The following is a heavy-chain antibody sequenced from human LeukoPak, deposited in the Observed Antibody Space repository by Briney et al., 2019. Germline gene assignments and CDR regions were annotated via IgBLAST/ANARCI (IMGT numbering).Heavy chain of an antibody. V-gene: IGHV3-30*02. D-gene: IGHD6-19*01. CDR2: IRYDGGNK. J-gene: IGHJ4*02. CDR1: GSTFSSYG. CDR3: ARGYSSGWFDY. Sequence: GGSLRLSCAASGSTFSSYGMHWVRQAPGKGLEWVAFIRYDGGNKYYADSVKGRFTISRDNFKNTLYVQMNSLRLEDTAVYYCARGYSSGWFDYWGQGTLVTVSS.